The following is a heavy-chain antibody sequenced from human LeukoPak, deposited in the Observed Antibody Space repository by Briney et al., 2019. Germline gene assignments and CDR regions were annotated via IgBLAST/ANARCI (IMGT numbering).Heavy chain of an antibody. D-gene: IGHD4-17*01. CDR2: MNPNSGAT. CDR3: ARGPAYSEYGVLGYSHYSMDV. V-gene: IGHV1-8*01. Sequence: ASVKLSCKASGYTFTSHDINWVRQATGQGLGWMGWMNPNSGATGYAQKFRGRITMTRDTSLTTAYMELSSLRSEDTALYYCARGPAYSEYGVLGYSHYSMDVWGKGTTVTVS. J-gene: IGHJ6*03. CDR1: GYTFTSHD.